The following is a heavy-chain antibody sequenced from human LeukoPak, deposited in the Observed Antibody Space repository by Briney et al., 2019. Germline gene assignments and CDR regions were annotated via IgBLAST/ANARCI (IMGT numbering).Heavy chain of an antibody. CDR1: GGSISSSSYS. Sequence: PSETLSLXCTVSGGSISSSSYSWVWIRQPPEKGLEWFGSIYNSGTTYYNPSLKSRVTISVDTSKIQFSLKLSSVAATDTAVYFCARLRFDFWSGYTHPYFDYWGQGTLVTVSS. CDR3: ARLRFDFWSGYTHPYFDY. D-gene: IGHD3-3*01. CDR2: IYNSGTT. V-gene: IGHV4-39*01. J-gene: IGHJ4*02.